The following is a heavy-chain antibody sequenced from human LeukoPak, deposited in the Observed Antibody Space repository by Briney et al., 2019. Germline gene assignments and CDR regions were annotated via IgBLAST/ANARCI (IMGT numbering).Heavy chain of an antibody. Sequence: SETLSLTCTVSGGSLSSSSYYWGWIRQPPGKGLEWIGSIYYSVSTYYNPSLKSRVTISVDTSKNQFSLKLSSVTAADTAVYYCASPVVVTAIGDYWGQGTLVTVSS. CDR3: ASPVVVTAIGDY. J-gene: IGHJ4*02. CDR2: IYYSVST. CDR1: GGSLSSSSYY. D-gene: IGHD2-21*02. V-gene: IGHV4-39*01.